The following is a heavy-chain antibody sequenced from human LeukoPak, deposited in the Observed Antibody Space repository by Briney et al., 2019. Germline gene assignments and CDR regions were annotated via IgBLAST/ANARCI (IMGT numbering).Heavy chain of an antibody. CDR3: ARDVTYYFDSGGYPRVSDV. CDR1: GYTFTSYD. D-gene: IGHD3-22*01. CDR2: INSGNDNT. J-gene: IGHJ3*01. V-gene: IGHV1-3*01. Sequence: VASVKVSCKASGYTFTSYDINWVRQATGQRLEWMGWINSGNDNTKYSQYFQGRVTITRDTSASIAYMELSSLRSEDTAVYYCARDVTYYFDSGGYPRVSDVWGQGTMVTVSS.